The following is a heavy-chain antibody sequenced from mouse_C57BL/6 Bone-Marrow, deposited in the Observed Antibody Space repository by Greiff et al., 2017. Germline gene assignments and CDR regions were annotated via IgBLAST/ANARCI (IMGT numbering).Heavy chain of an antibody. Sequence: QVQLQQSGAELMKPGASVKLSCKATGYTFTGYWIEWVKQRPGHGLEWIGGIVPGSGSTNYTEKFKGKATFTADTSSNTAYMQLSSLTTEDSAIYYCTRAYYNPLYAMDYWGQGTSVTVSS. CDR2: IVPGSGST. V-gene: IGHV1-9*01. CDR1: GYTFTGYW. CDR3: TRAYYNPLYAMDY. J-gene: IGHJ4*01. D-gene: IGHD2-12*01.